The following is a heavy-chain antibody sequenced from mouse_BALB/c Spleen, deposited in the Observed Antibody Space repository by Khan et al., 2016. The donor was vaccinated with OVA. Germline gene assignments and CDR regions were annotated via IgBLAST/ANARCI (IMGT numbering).Heavy chain of an antibody. CDR2: IWAGGST. CDR3: ARLEDI. V-gene: IGHV2-9*02. CDR1: GFTLTSYG. D-gene: IGHD1-3*01. Sequence: QVQLKESGPGLVAPSQSLSITCTASGFTLTSYGVHWVRQPPGKGLEWLGVIWAGGSTIYYSATMSRLSTSKDNSKSQVFLKMNSLQTDDTAMYYCARLEDIWGQGTTLTVSS. J-gene: IGHJ2*01.